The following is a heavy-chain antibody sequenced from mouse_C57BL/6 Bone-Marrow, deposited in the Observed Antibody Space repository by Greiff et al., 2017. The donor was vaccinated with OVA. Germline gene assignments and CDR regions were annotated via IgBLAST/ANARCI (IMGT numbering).Heavy chain of an antibody. CDR2: IYPGDGDT. Sequence: QVQLQQSGPELVKPGASVKISCTASGYAFSSSWMNWVKQRPGKGLEWIGRIYPGDGDTNYNGKFKGKATLTADKSSSTAYMQLSSLTSEDSAVYFCARWGTTVVAPRYFDVWGTGTTVTVSS. V-gene: IGHV1-82*01. D-gene: IGHD1-1*01. J-gene: IGHJ1*03. CDR3: ARWGTTVVAPRYFDV. CDR1: GYAFSSSW.